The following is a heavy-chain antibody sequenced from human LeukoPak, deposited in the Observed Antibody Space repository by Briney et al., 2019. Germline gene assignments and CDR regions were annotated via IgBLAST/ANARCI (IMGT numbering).Heavy chain of an antibody. CDR3: ARDGYYDSSGYDYYYYMDV. CDR2: IIPIFGTA. CDR1: GGTFSSYA. V-gene: IGHV1-69*01. J-gene: IGHJ6*03. D-gene: IGHD3-22*01. Sequence: SVKVSCKASGGTFSSYAISWVRQAPGQGLEWMGGIIPIFGTANYAQKFQGGVTITADESTSTAYMELSSLRSEDTAVYYCARDGYYDSSGYDYYYYMDVWGKGTTVTVSS.